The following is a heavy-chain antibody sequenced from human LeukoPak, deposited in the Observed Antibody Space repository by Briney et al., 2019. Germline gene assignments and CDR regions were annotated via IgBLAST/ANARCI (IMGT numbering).Heavy chain of an antibody. D-gene: IGHD3-10*01. J-gene: IGHJ4*02. V-gene: IGHV3-53*01. CDR1: GFTVSSNY. CDR2: IYSGGST. CDR3: ARVNSARGALDY. Sequence: GGSLRLSCAASGFTVSSNYMSWVRQAPGKGLEWVSVIYSGGSTYYADSVKGRFTISRDNSKNTLYLQTNGLRAEDTAVYYCARVNSARGALDYWGQGTLVTVSS.